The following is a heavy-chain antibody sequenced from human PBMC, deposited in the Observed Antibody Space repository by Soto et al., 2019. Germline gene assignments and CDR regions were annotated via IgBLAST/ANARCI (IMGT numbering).Heavy chain of an antibody. V-gene: IGHV1-18*01. D-gene: IGHD2-2*02. Sequence: ASVKVSCKASGYTFTSYARHWVRQAPGQGLEWMGWISAYNGNTNYAQKLQGRVTMTTDTSTSTAYMALRSLRSDDTAVYYCARFGIVVVPAAIEVYYYYGMDVWGHGTTATVSS. CDR1: GYTFTSYA. J-gene: IGHJ6*02. CDR2: ISAYNGNT. CDR3: ARFGIVVVPAAIEVYYYYGMDV.